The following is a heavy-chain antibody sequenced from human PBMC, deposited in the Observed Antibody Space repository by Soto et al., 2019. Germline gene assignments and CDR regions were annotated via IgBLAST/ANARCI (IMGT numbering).Heavy chain of an antibody. CDR1: GVSLSTSGVG. Sequence: QITLKESGPPLVKPTQTLTLTCTFSGVSLSTSGVGVGWIRQPPGKALECLALIYWDDDKRYSPSLKSRLTITQDTSKNQVVLTMTNMDPVDTATYYCAHSGRYCSGASCYRFDPWGQGTLVTVSS. CDR2: IYWDDDK. CDR3: AHSGRYCSGASCYRFDP. J-gene: IGHJ5*02. D-gene: IGHD2-15*01. V-gene: IGHV2-5*02.